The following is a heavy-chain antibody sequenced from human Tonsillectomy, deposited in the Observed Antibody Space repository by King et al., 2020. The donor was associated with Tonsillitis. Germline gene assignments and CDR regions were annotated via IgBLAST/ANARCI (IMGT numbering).Heavy chain of an antibody. Sequence: VQLVESGGGVVRPGGSLRLSCAASGFTFNDYGMSWVRQAPGNGLEWVSGINWNGGSTGYADSVKGRFTISRDNAKNSLYLQLNSLIAEDTALYYCASHQTSGWYFDIRFDYWGQGTPVTVSS. CDR2: INWNGGST. CDR1: GFTFNDYG. J-gene: IGHJ4*02. D-gene: IGHD6-19*01. CDR3: ASHQTSGWYFDIRFDY. V-gene: IGHV3-20*04.